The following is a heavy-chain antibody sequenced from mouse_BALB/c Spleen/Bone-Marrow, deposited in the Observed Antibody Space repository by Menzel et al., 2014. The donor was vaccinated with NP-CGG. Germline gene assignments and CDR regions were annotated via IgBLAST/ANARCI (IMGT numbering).Heavy chain of an antibody. J-gene: IGHJ4*01. CDR1: GFTFSDYY. CDR2: ISDGGSYT. CDR3: AREVSMDY. V-gene: IGHV5-4*02. Sequence: EVKLVESGGGLVKPGGSLKLSCAASGFTFSDYYMYWVRQTPEKRLGWVATISDGGSYTYYPDSVKGRFTISRDNAKNNLFLQLSSLKSEDTAMYYCAREVSMDYWGQGTSVTVSS.